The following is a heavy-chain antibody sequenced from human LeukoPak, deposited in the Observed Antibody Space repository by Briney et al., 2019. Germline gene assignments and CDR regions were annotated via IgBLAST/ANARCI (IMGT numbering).Heavy chain of an antibody. CDR2: ISGSGDST. J-gene: IGHJ4*02. CDR1: GLTFSRYA. Sequence: GGSLRLSCAGSGLTFSRYAMSWVRQAPGKGLEWVSAISGSGDSTYYADSVKGRFTISRDNSKNTLYLQMNSLRAEDTAVYYCTAATYYYDSSGYYYSDYWGQGTLVTVSS. CDR3: TAATYYYDSSGYYYSDY. V-gene: IGHV3-23*01. D-gene: IGHD3-22*01.